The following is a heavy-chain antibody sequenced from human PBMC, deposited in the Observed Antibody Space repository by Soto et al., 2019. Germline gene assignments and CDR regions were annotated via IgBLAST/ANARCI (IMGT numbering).Heavy chain of an antibody. Sequence: QAPLVQSGAEVKKPGASVTVSCKASGYILTTFGLTWVRQAPGQGLEWMGWISGDSSNESYEKTLQGRMSMTIDTSTNTAFMELRSLTSVDTAIYYCARDRVRVDLVSLPLDPVGQGTLVTVSS. CDR2: ISGDSSNE. V-gene: IGHV1-18*01. CDR3: ARDRVRVDLVSLPLDP. D-gene: IGHD5-12*01. J-gene: IGHJ5*02. CDR1: GYILTTFG.